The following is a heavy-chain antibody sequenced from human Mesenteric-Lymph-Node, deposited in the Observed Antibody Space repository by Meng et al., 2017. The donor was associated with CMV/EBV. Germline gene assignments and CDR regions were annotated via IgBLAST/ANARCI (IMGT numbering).Heavy chain of an antibody. CDR2: ISFSGDVI. CDR1: GFIFSTYE. CDR3: TRRLPYNGYDW. V-gene: IGHV3-48*03. Sequence: GRSLRLSCAASGFIFSTYEFNWVRQAPGKGLEWVSYISFSGDVIQYGESVKGRFTMSRDNAKNSLYLQMNSLRAEDTAVYYCTRRLPYNGYDWWGQGTLVTVSS. D-gene: IGHD5-12*01. J-gene: IGHJ4*02.